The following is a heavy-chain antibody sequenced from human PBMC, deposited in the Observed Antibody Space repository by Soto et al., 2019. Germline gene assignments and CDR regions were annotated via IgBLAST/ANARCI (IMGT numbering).Heavy chain of an antibody. J-gene: IGHJ4*02. CDR1: GGSISSYY. D-gene: IGHD3-3*01. Sequence: SETLSLTCTVSGGSISSYYWSWIRQPPGKGLEWIGYIYYSGSTNYNPSLKSRVTISVDTSKNQFSLKLSSVTAADTAVYYCARGMYYDFWSGYYWFDYWGQGTLVTVSS. V-gene: IGHV4-59*01. CDR2: IYYSGST. CDR3: ARGMYYDFWSGYYWFDY.